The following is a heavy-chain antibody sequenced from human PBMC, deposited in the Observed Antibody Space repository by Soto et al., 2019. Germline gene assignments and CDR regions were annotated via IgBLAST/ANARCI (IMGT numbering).Heavy chain of an antibody. V-gene: IGHV1-46*01. D-gene: IGHD1-26*01. Sequence: QVQLVQSGAEVKKPGASVKVSCKASGYTFISYHMHWVRQDPGQGLEWMGIINPSGGTTTYAQKFQGRVTMTRDTSTSTVYMELSSLRSEDTAVYFCARDRGTDSGTYSGYWGQGTLVTVSS. CDR3: ARDRGTDSGTYSGY. J-gene: IGHJ4*02. CDR2: INPSGGTT. CDR1: GYTFISYH.